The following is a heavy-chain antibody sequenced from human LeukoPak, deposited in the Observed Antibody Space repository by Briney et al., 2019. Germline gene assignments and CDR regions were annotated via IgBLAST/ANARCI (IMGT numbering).Heavy chain of an antibody. CDR2: MNPNSGNT. V-gene: IGHV1-8*01. Sequence: ASVKVSCKASGYTFTSYDINWVRQATGQGLEWMGWMNPNSGNTGHAQKFQGRVTMTRNTSISTAYMELSSLRSEDTAVYYCARGRVDDFWSGYYRSYFDYWGQGTLVTVSS. CDR3: ARGRVDDFWSGYYRSYFDY. J-gene: IGHJ4*02. CDR1: GYTFTSYD. D-gene: IGHD3-3*01.